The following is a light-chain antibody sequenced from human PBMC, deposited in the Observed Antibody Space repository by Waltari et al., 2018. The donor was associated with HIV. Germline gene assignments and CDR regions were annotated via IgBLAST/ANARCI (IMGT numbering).Light chain of an antibody. Sequence: QSVLTQPPSVSGAPGQRVTISCTGSSSNIGAGYDAHWYQQLPGAAPKLLIYCSGYRPSGVPGGFAGSRSGSAASLAITGLQAEDEADYYCQSYDSSLSDWVCGGGTKLTVL. V-gene: IGLV1-40*01. J-gene: IGLJ3*02. CDR2: CSG. CDR3: QSYDSSLSDWV. CDR1: SSNIGAGYD.